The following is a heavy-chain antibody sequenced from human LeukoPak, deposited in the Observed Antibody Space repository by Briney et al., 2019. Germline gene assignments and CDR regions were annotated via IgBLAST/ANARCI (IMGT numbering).Heavy chain of an antibody. Sequence: PGGSLRLSCAASGFTFSSYGMHWVRQAPGRGLEWVAVISYDGSNKYYADSVKGRFTISRDNSKNTLYLQMNSLRAEDTAVYYCAKDRAHIYCSGGSCFDYYYYYYGMDVWGQGTTVTVSS. D-gene: IGHD2-15*01. CDR2: ISYDGSNK. CDR1: GFTFSSYG. CDR3: AKDRAHIYCSGGSCFDYYYYYYGMDV. J-gene: IGHJ6*02. V-gene: IGHV3-30*18.